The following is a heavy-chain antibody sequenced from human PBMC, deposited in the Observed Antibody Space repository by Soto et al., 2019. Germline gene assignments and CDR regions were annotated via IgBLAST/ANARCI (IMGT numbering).Heavy chain of an antibody. D-gene: IGHD3-10*02. J-gene: IGHJ4*02. Sequence: GGSLRLSCAASGFTFSTYIMNWVRQAPGKGLEWVSFISSTGETTYYADSVKGRLTISRDNAKNSLFLQMNSLTAEDTAVYYCARDVRLPDYWGQGTLVTVSS. V-gene: IGHV3-48*01. CDR2: ISSTGETT. CDR3: ARDVRLPDY. CDR1: GFTFSTYI.